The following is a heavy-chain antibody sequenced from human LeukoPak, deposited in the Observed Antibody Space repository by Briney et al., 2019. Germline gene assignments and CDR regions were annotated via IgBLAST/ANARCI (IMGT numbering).Heavy chain of an antibody. CDR1: GFTFSSYG. D-gene: IGHD1-7*01. CDR3: ARAHNWKYGSFDF. V-gene: IGHV3-21*01. J-gene: IGHJ4*02. Sequence: GGSLRLSCAASGFTFSSYGMHWVRQAPGKGLEWVSCISSSSSYIYYADSVKGRFTISRDNAKNSLYPQMNSLRAEDTAVYYCARAHNWKYGSFDFWGQGTLVTVSS. CDR2: ISSSSSYI.